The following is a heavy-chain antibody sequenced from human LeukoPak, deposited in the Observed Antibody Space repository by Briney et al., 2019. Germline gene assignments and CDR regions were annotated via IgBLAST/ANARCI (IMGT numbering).Heavy chain of an antibody. CDR3: ARHRTLESQLQIWFDP. D-gene: IGHD5-18*01. CDR1: GGSISSSSYY. J-gene: IGHJ5*02. V-gene: IGHV4-39*01. Sequence: PSETLSLTCTVSGGSISSSSYYWGWIRQPPGKGLEWLGSIYYSGSTYYNPSLKSRVTISVDTSKNQFSLKLSSVTAADTAVYYCARHRTLESQLQIWFDPWGQGTLVTVSS. CDR2: IYYSGST.